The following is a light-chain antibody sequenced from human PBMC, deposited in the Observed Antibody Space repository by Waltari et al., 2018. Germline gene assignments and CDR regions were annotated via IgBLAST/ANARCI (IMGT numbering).Light chain of an antibody. V-gene: IGKV4-1*01. CDR2: WAS. J-gene: IGKJ2*01. CDR3: QQSYVTPRT. CDR1: QNLLYNSDNKNY. Sequence: DIVMTQSPDSLAVSLGERVTINCRSSQNLLYNSDNKNYLAWLQQKPGQPPKLLIYWASTRESGVPDRFSGSGSGTEFTLTISSLQPEDFATYYCQQSYVTPRTFGQGTKLDIK.